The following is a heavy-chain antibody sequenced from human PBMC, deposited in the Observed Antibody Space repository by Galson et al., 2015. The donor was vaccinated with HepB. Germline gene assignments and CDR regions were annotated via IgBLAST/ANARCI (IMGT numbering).Heavy chain of an antibody. V-gene: IGHV1-8*01. J-gene: IGHJ4*02. CDR2: MNPNSGNT. D-gene: IGHD3-10*01. CDR1: GYTFTSYD. Sequence: SVKVSCKASGYTFTSYDINWVRQATGQGLEWMGWMNPNSGNTGYAQKFQGRVTMTRNTSISTAYMELSSLRSEDTAVYYCARGEFEWDGSGSYEVNWGQGTLVTVSS. CDR3: ARGEFEWDGSGSYEVN.